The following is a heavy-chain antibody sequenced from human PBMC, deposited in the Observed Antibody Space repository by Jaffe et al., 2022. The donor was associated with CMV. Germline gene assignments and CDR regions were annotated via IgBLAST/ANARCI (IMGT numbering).Heavy chain of an antibody. V-gene: IGHV3-21*01. Sequence: EVQLVESGGGLVKPGGSLRLSCAASGFTFSSYSMNWVRQAPGKGLEWVSSISSSSSYIYYADSVKGRFTISRDNAKNSLYLQMNSLRAEDTAVYYCARDGYYYDSSGYYPPGECWFDPWGQGTLVTVSS. CDR2: ISSSSSYI. CDR1: GFTFSSYS. J-gene: IGHJ5*02. D-gene: IGHD3-22*01. CDR3: ARDGYYYDSSGYYPPGECWFDP.